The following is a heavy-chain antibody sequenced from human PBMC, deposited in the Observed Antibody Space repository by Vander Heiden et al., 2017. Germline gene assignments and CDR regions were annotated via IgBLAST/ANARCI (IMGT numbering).Heavy chain of an antibody. CDR3: ARGRGYFDWFASFGASPYDY. CDR2: INHSGST. CDR1: GGSFSGYY. Sequence: QVQLQQWGAGLLKPSETLSLTCAVYGGSFSGYYWGWIRQPPGKGLEWIGEINHSGSTNYNPSLKSRVTISVDTSKNQFSLKLSSVTAADTAVYYCARGRGYFDWFASFGASPYDYWGQGTLVTVSS. D-gene: IGHD3-9*01. J-gene: IGHJ4*02. V-gene: IGHV4-34*01.